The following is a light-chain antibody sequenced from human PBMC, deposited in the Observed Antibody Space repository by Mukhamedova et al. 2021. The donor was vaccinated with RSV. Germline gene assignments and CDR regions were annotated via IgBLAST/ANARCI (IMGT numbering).Light chain of an antibody. CDR2: DAS. Sequence: WYQRRVHGKAPNLLIYDASNLETGVPSRISGGGSGPDFTFTISSLQPEDIATCYCHQYDNLYTFGQGTKLEIK. CDR3: HQYDNLYT. J-gene: IGKJ2*01. V-gene: IGKV1-33*01.